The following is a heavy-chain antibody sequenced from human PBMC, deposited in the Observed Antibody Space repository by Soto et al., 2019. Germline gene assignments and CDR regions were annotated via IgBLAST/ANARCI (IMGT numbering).Heavy chain of an antibody. Sequence: QVQLVQSGAEVKKPGSSVKVSCKASGGTFSSYAISWVRQAPGQGLEWMGGIIPIFGTANYAQKFQGRVTITADESTRTAYMELSSRRSEATAVYYWASGIYSGYDSTPYYGMDVWGQGTTVTVSS. J-gene: IGHJ6*02. V-gene: IGHV1-69*01. CDR3: ASGIYSGYDSTPYYGMDV. D-gene: IGHD5-12*01. CDR1: GGTFSSYA. CDR2: IIPIFGTA.